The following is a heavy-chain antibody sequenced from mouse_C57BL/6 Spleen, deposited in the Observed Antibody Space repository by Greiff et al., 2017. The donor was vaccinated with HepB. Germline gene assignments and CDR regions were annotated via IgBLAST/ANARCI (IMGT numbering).Heavy chain of an antibody. CDR2: IYPRSGNT. CDR3: ARSETAQATEWFAY. CDR1: GYTFTSYG. J-gene: IGHJ3*01. V-gene: IGHV1-81*01. D-gene: IGHD3-2*02. Sequence: QVHVKQSGAELARPGASVKLSCKASGYTFTSYGISWVKQRTGQGLEWIGEIYPRSGNTYYNEKFKGKATLTADKSSSTAYMELRSLTSEDSAVYFCARSETAQATEWFAYWGQGTLVTVSA.